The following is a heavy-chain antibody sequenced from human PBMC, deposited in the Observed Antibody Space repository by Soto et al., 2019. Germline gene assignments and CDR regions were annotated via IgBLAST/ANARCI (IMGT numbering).Heavy chain of an antibody. CDR2: IIPILGIA. CDR3: ARVGLASSGSQH. J-gene: IGHJ1*01. Sequence: QVQLVQSGAEVKKPGSSVKVSCKASGGTFSSYTISWVRQAPGQGLEWMGRIIPILGIANYAQKFQGRVTITADKSTSTAYMELSSLRSEDTAVYYCARVGLASSGSQHWGQGTLVTVSS. CDR1: GGTFSSYT. D-gene: IGHD6-13*01. V-gene: IGHV1-69*02.